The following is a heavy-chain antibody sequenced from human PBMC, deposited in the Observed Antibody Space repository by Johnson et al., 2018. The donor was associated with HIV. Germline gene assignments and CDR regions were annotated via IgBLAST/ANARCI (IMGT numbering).Heavy chain of an antibody. Sequence: LGVSCAASGFTFSDHYMDWVRQAPGKGLERVGRTRNKANSYTTEYAASVKGRFTISRDDSKNSLYLQMKSLRAEDTAMYFCARDYTPYYDFWSGNGGVFDIWGQGTMVTVSS. J-gene: IGHJ3*02. CDR1: GFTFSDHY. CDR2: TRNKANSYTT. CDR3: ARDYTPYYDFWSGNGGVFDI. V-gene: IGHV3-72*01. D-gene: IGHD3-3*01.